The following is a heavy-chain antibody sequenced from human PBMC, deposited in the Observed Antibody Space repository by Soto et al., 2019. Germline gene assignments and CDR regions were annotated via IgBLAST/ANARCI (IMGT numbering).Heavy chain of an antibody. CDR1: GFSLSTSGVG. Sequence: SGPTLVKPTQTLTLTCTFSGFSLSTSGVGVGWIRQPPGKALEWLALIYWDDDKRYSPSLKSRLTITKDTSKNQVVLTMTNMDPVDTATYYCAHTSGIVVVVAATGFDYWGQGTLVTVSS. V-gene: IGHV2-5*02. CDR3: AHTSGIVVVVAATGFDY. J-gene: IGHJ4*02. CDR2: IYWDDDK. D-gene: IGHD2-15*01.